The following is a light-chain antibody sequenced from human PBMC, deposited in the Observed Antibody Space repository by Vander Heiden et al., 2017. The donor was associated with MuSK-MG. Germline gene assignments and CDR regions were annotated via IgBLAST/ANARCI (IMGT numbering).Light chain of an antibody. Sequence: QSALTQPPSASGSPGQSVTISCTGTSSDVGDYNYVSWYQQHPGKAPKRMMYEVSKRPSGVPDRFSGSKSGNTASLTVSGLQAEDEADDYCSSYAGSNNVVFGTGTKVTVL. J-gene: IGLJ1*01. CDR1: SSDVGDYNY. CDR3: SSYAGSNNVV. CDR2: EVS. V-gene: IGLV2-8*01.